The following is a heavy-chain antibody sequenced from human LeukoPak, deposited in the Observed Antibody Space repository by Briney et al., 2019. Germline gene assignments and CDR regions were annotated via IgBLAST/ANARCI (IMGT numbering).Heavy chain of an antibody. CDR1: GYTFTGYY. Sequence: ASVKVSCKASGYTFTGYYMHWVRQAPGQGLERMGRINPNSGGTNYAQKFQGRVTMTRDTSISTAYMELSRLRSDDTAVYYCARGTTAMAWDYYYYYMDVWGKGTTVTVSS. D-gene: IGHD5-18*01. CDR2: INPNSGGT. CDR3: ARGTTAMAWDYYYYYMDV. V-gene: IGHV1-2*06. J-gene: IGHJ6*03.